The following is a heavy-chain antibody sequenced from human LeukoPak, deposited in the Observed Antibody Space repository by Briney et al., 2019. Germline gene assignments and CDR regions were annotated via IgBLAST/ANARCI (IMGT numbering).Heavy chain of an antibody. D-gene: IGHD3-3*01. CDR1: GYSISSGYY. CDR3: ARGSADDFWSGYSPNWFDP. CDR2: IYHSGST. Sequence: SETLSLTCAVSGYSISSGYYWGWIRQPPGKGLEWIGSIYHSGSTYYNPSLKSRVTISVDTSKNQFSLKLSSVTAADTAVYYCARGSADDFWSGYSPNWFDPWGQGALVTVSS. V-gene: IGHV4-38-2*01. J-gene: IGHJ5*02.